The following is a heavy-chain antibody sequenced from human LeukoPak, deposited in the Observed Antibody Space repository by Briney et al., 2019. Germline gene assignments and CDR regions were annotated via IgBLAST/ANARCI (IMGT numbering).Heavy chain of an antibody. V-gene: IGHV3-48*04. J-gene: IGHJ4*02. CDR3: ARDHKDWGVFDF. CDR2: ITPSSSTI. Sequence: PGGSLRLSCAASGFTFSSYSMNWVRQAPGKGLEWVSYITPSSSTIYYADSVKGRSTISRDNARNSLYLQMNSLRAEDTAVYYCARDHKDWGVFDFWGQGTLVTVSS. CDR1: GFTFSSYS. D-gene: IGHD7-27*01.